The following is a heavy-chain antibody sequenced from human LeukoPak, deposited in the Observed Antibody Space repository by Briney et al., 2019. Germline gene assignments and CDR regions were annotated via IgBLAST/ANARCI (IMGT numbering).Heavy chain of an antibody. CDR3: ARSPYDFWSGLGDLDY. CDR2: ISYDGINK. J-gene: IGHJ4*02. V-gene: IGHV3-30*03. Sequence: GRSLRLSCAASGFSFSSYGMHWVRQAPGKGLEWVAFISYDGINKYYADSVKGRFTIARDNSKNTLYLQMNSLRAEDTAVYYCARSPYDFWSGLGDLDYWGQGTLVTVSS. CDR1: GFSFSSYG. D-gene: IGHD3-3*01.